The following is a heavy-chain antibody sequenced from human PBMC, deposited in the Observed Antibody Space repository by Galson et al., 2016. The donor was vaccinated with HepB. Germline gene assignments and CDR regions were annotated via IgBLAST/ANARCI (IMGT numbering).Heavy chain of an antibody. Sequence: SLRLSCAASGFTFSTYGTRWVRQAPGKGLDWVAVISYDGSNKYYADSVKGRFTISRDNSKNTLYLQMNSLRAEDTAVYYCAKDHGYSYGYLAYWGQGTLVTVSS. D-gene: IGHD5-18*01. CDR3: AKDHGYSYGYLAY. CDR1: GFTFSTYG. V-gene: IGHV3-30*18. J-gene: IGHJ4*02. CDR2: ISYDGSNK.